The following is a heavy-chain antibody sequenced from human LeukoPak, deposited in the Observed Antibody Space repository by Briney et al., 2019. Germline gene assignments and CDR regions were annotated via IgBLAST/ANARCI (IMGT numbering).Heavy chain of an antibody. J-gene: IGHJ5*02. CDR3: ARLGALTYYDFWSGYRGDWFDP. Sequence: PSETLSLTCTVSGGSISSYYWSWIRQPPGKGLEWIGSIYTSGSTTCNPSLKSRVTISVDTSKTQFSLKLSSVTAADTAVYYCARLGALTYYDFWSGYRGDWFDPWGQGTLVTVSS. CDR1: GGSISSYY. V-gene: IGHV4-4*09. D-gene: IGHD3-3*01. CDR2: IYTSGST.